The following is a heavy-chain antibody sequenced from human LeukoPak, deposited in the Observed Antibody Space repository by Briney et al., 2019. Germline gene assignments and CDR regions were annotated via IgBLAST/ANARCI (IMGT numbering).Heavy chain of an antibody. CDR3: AKDSDAWQFDY. D-gene: IGHD2-2*01. Sequence: GGSLRLSCAASGFTFDDYAMHWVRQAPGKGLEWVSLISGDGGSTYYADSVKGRFTISRDNSKNTLYLQMNSLRAEDTAVYYCAKDSDAWQFDYWGQGTLVTVSS. CDR2: ISGDGGST. V-gene: IGHV3-43*02. CDR1: GFTFDDYA. J-gene: IGHJ4*02.